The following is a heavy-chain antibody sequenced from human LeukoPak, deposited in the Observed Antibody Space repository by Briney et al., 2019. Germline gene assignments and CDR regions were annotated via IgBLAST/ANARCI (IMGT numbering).Heavy chain of an antibody. CDR3: ARDLHDVLSGFPHWFDP. D-gene: IGHD3-9*01. V-gene: IGHV4-4*07. CDR2: IYISGST. Sequence: PSETLSLTCTVSGGSISSYYWSWIRQPAGKGLEWIGRIYISGSTNYNPSLKSRVTMSVDTSKDQFSLKLSSVTAAATAVYYCARDLHDVLSGFPHWFDPWGQGILVTVSS. J-gene: IGHJ5*02. CDR1: GGSISSYY.